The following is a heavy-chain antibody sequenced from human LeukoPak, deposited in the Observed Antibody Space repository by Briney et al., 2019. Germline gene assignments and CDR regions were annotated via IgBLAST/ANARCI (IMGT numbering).Heavy chain of an antibody. CDR2: SNEDGSTT. J-gene: IGHJ4*02. D-gene: IGHD2/OR15-2a*01. CDR1: GFTFSSNW. CDR3: AKVVAGNIDYYFDY. V-gene: IGHV3-74*01. Sequence: GGSLRLSCAASGFTFSSNWMHWVRQAPGKGLVWVSRSNEDGSTTNYADSVKGRFTISRDNSKNTVYLQMRNLRVEHTAVYYCAKVVAGNIDYYFDYWGQGILVAVSS.